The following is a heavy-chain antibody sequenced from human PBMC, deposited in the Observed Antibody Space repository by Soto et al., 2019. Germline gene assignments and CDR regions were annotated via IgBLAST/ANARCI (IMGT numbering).Heavy chain of an antibody. CDR3: ARDLGGEVDTAMVYLEKMVLGY. CDR2: INPSGGST. CDR1: GYSFTTYY. V-gene: IGHV1-46*01. J-gene: IGHJ4*02. Sequence: ASLKVSWKASGYSFTTYYMHWVRQAPGQGLEWMGIINPSGGSTSYAQKFQGRVTMTRDTSTSTVYMELSSLRSEDTAVYYCARDLGGEVDTAMVYLEKMVLGYWGQGTLVTVSS. D-gene: IGHD5-18*01.